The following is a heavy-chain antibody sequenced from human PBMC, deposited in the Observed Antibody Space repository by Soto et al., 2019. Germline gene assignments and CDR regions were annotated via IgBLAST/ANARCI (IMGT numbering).Heavy chain of an antibody. CDR3: ARAELIVAGQAFDS. CDR2: VNPSDGRA. J-gene: IGHJ4*02. Sequence: QVDLVQSGAEVKKPGASVKMSCKSSGYRLSNYYMPWVRQAPGQGLEWMGIVNPSDGRANYARKFQGRVTMTWDTSTTTLYMEVNSLRSDDTAIYYCARAELIVAGQAFDSWGQATLVTVSS. CDR1: GYRLSNYY. D-gene: IGHD5-12*01. V-gene: IGHV1-46*01.